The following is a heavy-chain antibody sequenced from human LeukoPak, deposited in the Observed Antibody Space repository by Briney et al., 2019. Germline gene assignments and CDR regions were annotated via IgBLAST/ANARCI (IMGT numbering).Heavy chain of an antibody. CDR3: ARAGHSAYKSGGDY. Sequence: SGGALGLSFAASRFSFHSFEKKRGRQAPGKGVERGLYISSSGSTIYYADSVKGRFTISRDNAKNSLYLQMNSLRAEDTAVYYCARAGHSAYKSGGDYWGQGTLVTVSS. CDR2: ISSSGSTI. D-gene: IGHD5-12*01. V-gene: IGHV3-48*03. CDR1: RFSFHSFE. J-gene: IGHJ4*02.